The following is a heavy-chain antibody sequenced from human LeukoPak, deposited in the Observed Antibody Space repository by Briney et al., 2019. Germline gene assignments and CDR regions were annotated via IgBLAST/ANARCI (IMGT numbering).Heavy chain of an antibody. CDR1: GFTFSSYA. V-gene: IGHV3-23*01. J-gene: IGHJ4*02. CDR3: AKGMTDESGVVMNFDY. Sequence: PGGSLRLSCAASGFTFSSYAMSWVRQTPGKGLEWISGISGSGGATHYADSVKGRFTISRDNSRNTLYLQLNSLRVEDTAVYYCAKGMTDESGVVMNFDYWGQGTLVTVSS. CDR2: ISGSGGAT. D-gene: IGHD3-3*01.